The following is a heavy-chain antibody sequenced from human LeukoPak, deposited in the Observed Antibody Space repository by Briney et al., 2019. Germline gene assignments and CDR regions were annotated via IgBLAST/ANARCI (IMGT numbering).Heavy chain of an antibody. J-gene: IGHJ6*03. CDR2: IKSKTDGGTT. D-gene: IGHD3-3*01. V-gene: IGHV3-15*01. Sequence: PSETLSLTCTVPGGYISSYYWSWVRQAPGKGLEWVGRIKSKTDGGTTDYAAPVKGRFTISRDDSKNTLYLQMNSLKTEDTAVYYCTTLRFLDQGNVYYYMDVWGKGTTVTVSS. CDR1: GGYISSYY. CDR3: TTLRFLDQGNVYYYMDV.